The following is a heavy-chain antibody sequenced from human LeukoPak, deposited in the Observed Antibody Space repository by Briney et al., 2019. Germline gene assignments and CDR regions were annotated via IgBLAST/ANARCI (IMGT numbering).Heavy chain of an antibody. CDR2: IDQRGRDT. V-gene: IGHV3-23*01. D-gene: IGHD1-14*01. CDR3: AKKNSGPNPFDF. Sequence: PGGTLRLSCAAYGFTSSSYAMSWARQAPRKGLERVSGIDQRGRDTPHADSVKGRFTVSRDNSKNMLYLKMNSLRVKDTAIYYCAKKNSGPNPFDFWGQGTLVTVSS. CDR1: GFTSSSYA. J-gene: IGHJ4*02.